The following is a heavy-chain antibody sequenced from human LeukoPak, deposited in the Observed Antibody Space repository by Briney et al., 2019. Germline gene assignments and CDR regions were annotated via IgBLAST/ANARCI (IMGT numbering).Heavy chain of an antibody. CDR3: ARVGYYGMDV. Sequence: ASVKVSCKASGYTFTSYDVNWVRQAPGQVLEWMGWMSPNSGNTGYAQKFQGRVTMTRSASISTAYMELSSLRSEDTAVYYCARVGYYGMDVWGQGTTVTVSS. CDR2: MSPNSGNT. V-gene: IGHV1-8*01. J-gene: IGHJ6*02. D-gene: IGHD3-16*01. CDR1: GYTFTSYD.